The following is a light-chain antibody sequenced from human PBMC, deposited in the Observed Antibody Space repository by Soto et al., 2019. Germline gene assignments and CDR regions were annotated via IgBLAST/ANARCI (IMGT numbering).Light chain of an antibody. J-gene: IGLJ1*01. Sequence: QSALTQPASVSGSPGQSITISCTGTSNDIGAYNYVSWYQHHPGRAPKLIIYEVTNRPSGVSNRFSGSKSGNTASLTISGLRTEDEADYYSSSYTSSSTLYVFATGTKLTVL. CDR3: SSYTSSSTLYV. CDR2: EVT. CDR1: SNDIGAYNY. V-gene: IGLV2-14*01.